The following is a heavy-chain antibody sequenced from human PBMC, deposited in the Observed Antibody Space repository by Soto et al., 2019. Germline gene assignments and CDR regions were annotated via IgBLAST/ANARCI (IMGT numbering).Heavy chain of an antibody. J-gene: IGHJ4*02. D-gene: IGHD3-16*02. CDR2: INSGGTVA. CDR1: GFTYESYA. V-gene: IGHV3-23*01. CDR3: AISTGGFGGLFVVPSDY. Sequence: GGSLRLACAASGFTYESYAMSWVRQAPGKGLEWVSGINSGGTVAHYADSVKGRFAISRDNSKNTLSLEMNSLRADDTGLYYCAISTGGFGGLFVVPSDYWGQGTLVTVSS.